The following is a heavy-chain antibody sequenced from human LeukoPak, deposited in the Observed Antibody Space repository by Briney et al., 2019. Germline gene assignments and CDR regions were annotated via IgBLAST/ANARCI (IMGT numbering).Heavy chain of an antibody. D-gene: IGHD2-15*01. J-gene: IGHJ4*02. CDR3: ASGSWWYYFDY. CDR2: IYYSGST. Sequence: SETLSLTCTVSGGSISSYYWSWIRQPPGKGLEWIGYIYYSGSTNYNSSLKSRVTISVDTSKNQFSLKLSSVTAADTAVYYCASGSWWYYFDYWGQGTLVTVSS. V-gene: IGHV4-59*01. CDR1: GGSISSYY.